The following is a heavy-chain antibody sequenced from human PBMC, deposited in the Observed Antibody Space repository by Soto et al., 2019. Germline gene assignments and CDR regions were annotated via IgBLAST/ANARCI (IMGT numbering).Heavy chain of an antibody. D-gene: IGHD3-22*01. Sequence: EVQLLESGGGLVQPGGSLSLSCGASAFTFNNYAMSWVRQAPGKGLEWVSGIGGSGRTTYYADSVKGRFTISRDNSNNTLFLQMYCLRDEDSAVYYCAKSRYSDSTGDFYDSWGQGTLVTVSS. J-gene: IGHJ5*01. CDR2: IGGSGRTT. V-gene: IGHV3-23*01. CDR1: AFTFNNYA. CDR3: AKSRYSDSTGDFYDS.